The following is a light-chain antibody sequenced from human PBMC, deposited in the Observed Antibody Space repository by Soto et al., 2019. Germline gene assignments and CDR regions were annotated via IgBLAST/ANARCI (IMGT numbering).Light chain of an antibody. J-gene: IGKJ1*01. CDR3: QQYGSTPRT. CDR1: QSVTSSY. Sequence: EIVLTQSPGTLSLSPGERATLSCRASQSVTSSYLAWWQQKPGQAPRLLIYGASNRATGIPDRFSGSGSGTDFTLTISRLEPEDFAVYYCQQYGSTPRTFGQGTKVDNK. CDR2: GAS. V-gene: IGKV3-20*01.